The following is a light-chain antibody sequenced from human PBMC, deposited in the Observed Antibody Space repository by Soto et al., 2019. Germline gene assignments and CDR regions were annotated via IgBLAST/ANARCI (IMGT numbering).Light chain of an antibody. CDR1: SSDVGDYNY. V-gene: IGLV2-14*01. CDR2: EVS. J-gene: IGLJ1*01. Sequence: QSALTQPASVSGSRGQSITISCTGTSSDVGDYNYVSWYQQHPGKAPKLMIYEVSNRPSGVSNRFSGSKSGNTASLTISGLQAEDEADYSCSSYTSSSIDYVFGTGTKLAVL. CDR3: SSYTSSSIDYV.